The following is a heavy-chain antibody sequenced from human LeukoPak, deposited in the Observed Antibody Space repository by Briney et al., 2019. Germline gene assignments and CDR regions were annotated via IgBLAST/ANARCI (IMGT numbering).Heavy chain of an antibody. Sequence: GGSLRLSCAASGFTFSSYSMNWVRQAPGKGLEWVAVISYDGSNKYYADSVKGRFTISRDNSKNTLYLQMNSLKTEDTAVYYCARDYSNYRGLDYWGQGTLVTVSS. D-gene: IGHD4-11*01. J-gene: IGHJ4*02. V-gene: IGHV3-30*03. CDR3: ARDYSNYRGLDY. CDR1: GFTFSSYS. CDR2: ISYDGSNK.